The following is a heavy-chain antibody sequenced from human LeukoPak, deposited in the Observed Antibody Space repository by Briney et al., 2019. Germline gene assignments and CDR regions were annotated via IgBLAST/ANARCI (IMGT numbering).Heavy chain of an antibody. J-gene: IGHJ1*01. CDR1: GGSLGSYY. V-gene: IGHV4-59*01. D-gene: IGHD6-19*01. CDR3: ARTTTVSKQWLVQAEYFQH. Sequence: SETLSLTWTVSGGSLGSYYWSWIRPPPGKGLEWIGYIYYSGSTNYNTSLKSRVTISVDTSKNEFSLKLSSVTAADTAVYYCARTTTVSKQWLVQAEYFQHWGQGTLVTVSS. CDR2: IYYSGST.